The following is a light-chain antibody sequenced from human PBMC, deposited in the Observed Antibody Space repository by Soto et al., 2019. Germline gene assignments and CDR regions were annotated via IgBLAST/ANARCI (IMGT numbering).Light chain of an antibody. CDR3: QQRSNWPPLT. J-gene: IGKJ4*01. CDR2: DAS. CDR1: QSVSSN. V-gene: IGKV3-11*01. Sequence: EIVMTQSPATLSVSPWERATLSCRASQSVSSNLAWYQQKPGQAPRLLISDASDRATGIPDRFSGSGSGTDFTLTISSLEPEDFAVYYCQQRSNWPPLTFGGGTKVDIK.